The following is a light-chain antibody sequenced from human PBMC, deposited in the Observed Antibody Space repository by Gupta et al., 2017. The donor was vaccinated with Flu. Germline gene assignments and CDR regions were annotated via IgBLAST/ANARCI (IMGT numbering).Light chain of an antibody. Sequence: DVVMTQSPLSLPVTLGQPASISCRSSQSLVYSDGNTYLNWFQQRPGQSPRRLIYKVSNRDSGVPDRFSGSGSGTDFTLKISRVEAEDVGVYYCMQNTHGWTFGLGTKVDIK. CDR1: QSLVYSDGNTY. CDR3: MQNTHGWT. V-gene: IGKV2-30*01. CDR2: KVS. J-gene: IGKJ3*01.